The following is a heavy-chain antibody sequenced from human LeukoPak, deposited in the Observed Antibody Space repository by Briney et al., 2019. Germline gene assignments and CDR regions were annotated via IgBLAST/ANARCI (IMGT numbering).Heavy chain of an antibody. J-gene: IGHJ3*02. CDR1: GYSFTSYW. V-gene: IGHV5-51*01. Sequence: RGESLKISCKGSGYSFTSYWIGWVRQMPGKGLDWMGIIYPGDSETRYSPSLQGQVTMSADKSISTAYLQWSSLKASDTAMYYCARLITIFGVVKGPFDIWGQGTMVTVSS. CDR3: ARLITIFGVVKGPFDI. CDR2: IYPGDSET. D-gene: IGHD3-3*01.